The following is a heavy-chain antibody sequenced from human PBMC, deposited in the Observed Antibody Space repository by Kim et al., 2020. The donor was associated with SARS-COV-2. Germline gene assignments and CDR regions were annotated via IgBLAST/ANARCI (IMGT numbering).Heavy chain of an antibody. CDR1: GYTFTSSA. CDR2: INTNTGNP. D-gene: IGHD3-3*01. J-gene: IGHJ5*02. V-gene: IGHV7-4-1*02. CDR3: ARDPTIITIFGVVISGSRWFEP. Sequence: ASVKVSCKASGYTFTSSAMIWVRQAPGQGLEWMGWINTNTGNPTYAQDFTGRFVFSLDTSVSTAYLQISSLKAEDTAVYYCARDPTIITIFGVVISGSRWFEPWGQGTLVTVSS.